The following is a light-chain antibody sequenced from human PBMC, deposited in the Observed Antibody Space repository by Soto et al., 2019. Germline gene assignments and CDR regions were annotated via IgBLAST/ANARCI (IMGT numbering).Light chain of an antibody. CDR3: QKYSSVPV. CDR2: AAS. Sequence: DIQMTQSPTSLSASVGDRVTITCRASQDIRNFVAWYQQKPGKAPKLLIYAASTLQSGVPSRFRGSGSGTDFTITISRLKPDDVATYSCQKYSSVPVFGPGTKVEIK. CDR1: QDIRNF. J-gene: IGKJ3*01. V-gene: IGKV1-27*01.